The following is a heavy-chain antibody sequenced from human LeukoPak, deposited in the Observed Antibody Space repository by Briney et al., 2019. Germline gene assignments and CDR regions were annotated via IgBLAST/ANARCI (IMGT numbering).Heavy chain of an antibody. CDR3: ARTYYYDSSGYA. CDR2: INWNGGST. D-gene: IGHD3-22*01. J-gene: IGHJ4*02. CDR1: GFTFDDYG. V-gene: IGHV3-20*04. Sequence: GGSLRLSCAASGFTFDDYGMSWVRQAPGKGLEWVSGINWNGGSTGYADSVKGRFTISGDNAKNSLYLQMNSLRAEDTALYYCARTYYYDSSGYAWGQGTLVTVSS.